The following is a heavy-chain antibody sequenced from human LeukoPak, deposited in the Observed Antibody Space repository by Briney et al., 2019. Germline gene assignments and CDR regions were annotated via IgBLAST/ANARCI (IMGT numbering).Heavy chain of an antibody. CDR3: TRAGFVGGFDY. J-gene: IGHJ4*02. CDR2: ISGSGGST. CDR1: GFTFSSYG. D-gene: IGHD3-10*01. V-gene: IGHV3-23*01. Sequence: GALRLSCAASGFTFSSYGMSWVRQAPGKGLEWVSAISGSGGSTYYADSVKGRFTISRDSSKNTLYLQMNSLRAEDTAVYYCTRAGFVGGFDYWGQGTLVTVSS.